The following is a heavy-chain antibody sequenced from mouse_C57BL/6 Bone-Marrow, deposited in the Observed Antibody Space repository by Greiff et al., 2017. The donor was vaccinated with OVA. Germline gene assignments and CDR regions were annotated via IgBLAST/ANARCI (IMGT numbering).Heavy chain of an antibody. V-gene: IGHV14-4*01. J-gene: IGHJ1*03. D-gene: IGHD1-1*01. CDR1: GFNIKDDY. Sequence: EVQLQQSGAELVRPGASVKLSCTASGFNIKDDYMHWVKQRPEKGLEWIGWIDPENGDTEYASKFQGKATISADTSSNTAYLQLSSLASEDTAVYYCTPSTVVYWYFDVWGTGTTVTVSS. CDR3: TPSTVVYWYFDV. CDR2: IDPENGDT.